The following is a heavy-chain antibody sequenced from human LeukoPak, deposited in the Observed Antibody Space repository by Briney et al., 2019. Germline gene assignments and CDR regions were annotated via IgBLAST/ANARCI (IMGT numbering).Heavy chain of an antibody. CDR2: ISYDGSNK. CDR3: ARDLLAGPFDY. Sequence: GGSLRLSCEPSGFTVSSNYMNWVRQAPGKGLEWVAVISYDGSNKYYADSVKGRITISRDNSKNTLYLQMNSLRAEDTAVYYCARDLLAGPFDYWGQGTLVTVSS. D-gene: IGHD6-19*01. CDR1: GFTVSSNY. V-gene: IGHV3-30-3*01. J-gene: IGHJ4*02.